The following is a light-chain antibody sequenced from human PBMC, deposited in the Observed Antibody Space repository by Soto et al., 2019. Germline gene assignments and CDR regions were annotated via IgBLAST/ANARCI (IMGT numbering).Light chain of an antibody. CDR1: SSDIGGYNY. V-gene: IGLV2-14*01. Sequence: LTQPASVSGSPGQSITISCAGTSSDIGGYNYVSWYQQHPGKAPKVMIYEVSNRPSGVSNRFSGSKSGNTASLTISGLQAEDEADYYCSSYTSSSTLYVFGTGTKVTVL. J-gene: IGLJ1*01. CDR2: EVS. CDR3: SSYTSSSTLYV.